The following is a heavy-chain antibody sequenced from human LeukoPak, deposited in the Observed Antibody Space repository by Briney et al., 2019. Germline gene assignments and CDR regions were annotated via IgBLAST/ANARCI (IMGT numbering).Heavy chain of an antibody. D-gene: IGHD2-15*01. CDR1: GYTFTSYA. CDR3: ARAVYCSGGSCYSGPTFDY. J-gene: IGHJ4*02. V-gene: IGHV1-3*01. Sequence: ASVKVSCKASGYTFTSYAMHWVRQAPGQRLEWMGWINAGNGNTKYSQKFQGRVTITRDTSTSTVYMELSSLRSEDTAVYYCARAVYCSGGSCYSGPTFDYWGQGTLVTVSS. CDR2: INAGNGNT.